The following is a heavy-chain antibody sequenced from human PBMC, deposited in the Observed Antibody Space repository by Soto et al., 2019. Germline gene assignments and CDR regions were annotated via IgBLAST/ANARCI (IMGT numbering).Heavy chain of an antibody. CDR3: ARALFYSDSDGYYFEFDY. J-gene: IGHJ4*02. V-gene: IGHV2-26*01. CDR2: IISNDDK. D-gene: IGHD3-22*01. Sequence: KSGPTLVNPTETLTLTCSVSGFSLTDTRMGVSWIRQAPGKALEWLAHIISNDDKSYSTSLKSRLTISKDTSKSQVVLRMTNMDPVDTGRYYCARALFYSDSDGYYFEFDYWGPGXLVTVYS. CDR1: GFSLTDTRMG.